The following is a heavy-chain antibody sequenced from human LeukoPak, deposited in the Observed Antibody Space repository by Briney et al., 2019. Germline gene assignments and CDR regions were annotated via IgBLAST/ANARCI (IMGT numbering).Heavy chain of an antibody. D-gene: IGHD2-2*02. J-gene: IGHJ6*03. CDR3: ARGSRGCSSTSCYRVNYYYYYMDV. V-gene: IGHV1-8*01. Sequence: ASVKVSCKASGYTFTSYDINWVRQATGQGHEWMGWMNPNSGNTGYAQKFQGRVTMTRNTSISTAYMELSSLRSEDTAVYYCARGSRGCSSTSCYRVNYYYYYMDVWGKGTTVTVSS. CDR2: MNPNSGNT. CDR1: GYTFTSYD.